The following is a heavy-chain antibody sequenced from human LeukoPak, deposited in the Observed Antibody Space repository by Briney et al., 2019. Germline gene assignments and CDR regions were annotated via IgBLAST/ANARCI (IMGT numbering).Heavy chain of an antibody. D-gene: IGHD6-19*01. V-gene: IGHV1-18*01. J-gene: IGHJ6*02. Sequence: ASVKVSCKASGYTFTSYGISWVRQAPGQGLEWMGWISAYNGNTNYAQKLQGRVTMTTDTSTSTAYMELRSLRSDDAAVYYCARGPGGLGSGWFLSYYYGMDVWGQGTTVTVSS. CDR2: ISAYNGNT. CDR3: ARGPGGLGSGWFLSYYYGMDV. CDR1: GYTFTSYG.